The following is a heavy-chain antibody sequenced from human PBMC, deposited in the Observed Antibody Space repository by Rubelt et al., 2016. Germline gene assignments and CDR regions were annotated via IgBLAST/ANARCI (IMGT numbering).Heavy chain of an antibody. Sequence: QLQLQESGPGLVKPSGTLSLTCTVSGGSISSSSYYWGWIRQPPGKGLEWIGRIYYSGSTYYNPSLKRRVTISVDTSKKQCSLKLGSVTAADTAVYYCARGLMLLGGWFDPWGQGTLVTVSS. V-gene: IGHV4-39*07. CDR2: IYYSGST. D-gene: IGHD3-16*01. J-gene: IGHJ5*02. CDR1: GGSISSSSYY. CDR3: ARGLMLLGGWFDP.